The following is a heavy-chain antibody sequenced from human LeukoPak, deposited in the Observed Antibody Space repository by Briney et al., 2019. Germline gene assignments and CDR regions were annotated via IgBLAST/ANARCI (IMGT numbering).Heavy chain of an antibody. CDR1: GLTFSSHW. CDR3: ARGPGNPTRNDY. V-gene: IGHV3-48*01. Sequence: PGGSLRLSCAASGLTFSSHWMHWVRQAPGKGLEWVSYISSSGSTIYYADSVKGRFTISRDNAESSLYLQMNSLRVEDTGVYYCARGPGNPTRNDYWGQGTLVTVSS. J-gene: IGHJ4*02. CDR2: ISSSGSTI.